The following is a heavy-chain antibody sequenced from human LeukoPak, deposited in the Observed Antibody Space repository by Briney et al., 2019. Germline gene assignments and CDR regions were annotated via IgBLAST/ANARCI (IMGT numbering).Heavy chain of an antibody. CDR3: TTGGPISGFDY. J-gene: IGHJ4*02. CDR2: IKSKTDGGTT. CDR1: GFTFSNAW. D-gene: IGHD3-3*01. Sequence: GGSLRLSCAAYGFTFSNAWMSWVRRAAGKWLEWVGRIKSKTDGGTTDYVAPVKGRFTITIDDSKNTLYLQMNSLKTEDTAVYYFTTGGPISGFDYWGQGTLVTVSS. V-gene: IGHV3-15*01.